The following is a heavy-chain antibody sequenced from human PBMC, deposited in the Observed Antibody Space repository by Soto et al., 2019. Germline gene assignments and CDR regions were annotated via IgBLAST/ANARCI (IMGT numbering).Heavy chain of an antibody. Sequence: QVQLVESGGGVVQPGRSLRPSCAASGFTFSSYGMHWVRQAPGKGLEWVAVIWYDGSNKYYADSVKGRFTISRDNSKNSVYLQMNSLRAEDTAVYYCARDGITPLTGYSSGWYLGYWGQGTLVTVSS. V-gene: IGHV3-33*01. J-gene: IGHJ4*02. CDR1: GFTFSSYG. D-gene: IGHD6-19*01. CDR3: ARDGITPLTGYSSGWYLGY. CDR2: IWYDGSNK.